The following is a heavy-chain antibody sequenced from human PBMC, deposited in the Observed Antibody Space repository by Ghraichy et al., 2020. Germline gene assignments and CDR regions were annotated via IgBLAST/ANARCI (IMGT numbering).Heavy chain of an antibody. J-gene: IGHJ4*02. Sequence: SVKVSCKASGYTFTSYGISWVRQAPGQGLEWMGWTSANNGDTNYAQKLQGRVTMTTDTSTSTAYMELRSLRSDDTAVYYCARKPTGMAADYWGQGTLVTVSS. CDR3: ARKPTGMAADY. V-gene: IGHV1-18*01. CDR2: TSANNGDT. CDR1: GYTFTSYG. D-gene: IGHD5-18*01.